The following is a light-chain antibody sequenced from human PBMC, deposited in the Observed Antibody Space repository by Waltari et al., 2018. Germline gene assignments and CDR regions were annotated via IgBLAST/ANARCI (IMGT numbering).Light chain of an antibody. J-gene: IGLJ3*02. V-gene: IGLV1-44*01. CDR3: AAWDDSLVGWV. CDR2: SND. Sequence: QSVLTQTPSAPGTPGQRVTTPCSGNNPKLGTNAVNWYHHLPGTAPKLLIYSNDERPSGVPDRLSGSKSGTSASLAISGLQSEDEANYYCAAWDDSLVGWVFGGGTKLTVL. CDR1: NPKLGTNA.